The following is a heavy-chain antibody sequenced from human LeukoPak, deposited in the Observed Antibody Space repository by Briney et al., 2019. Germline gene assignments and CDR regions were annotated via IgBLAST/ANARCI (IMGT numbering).Heavy chain of an antibody. Sequence: GGSLRLSCAASGFTFDDYAMHWVRQAPGKGLEWVSGISWNSGSIGYADSAKGRFTISRDNAKNSLYLQMNSLRAEDTALYYCAKDPSGYNSPGGFDYWGQGTLVTVSS. CDR1: GFTFDDYA. CDR3: AKDPSGYNSPGGFDY. J-gene: IGHJ4*02. CDR2: ISWNSGSI. V-gene: IGHV3-9*01. D-gene: IGHD5-24*01.